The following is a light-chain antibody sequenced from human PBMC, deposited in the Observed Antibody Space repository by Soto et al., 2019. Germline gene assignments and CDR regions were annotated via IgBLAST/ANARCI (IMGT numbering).Light chain of an antibody. CDR2: AAS. Sequence: IQLTQSPSSLSASVGDRVTITCRASQGISTYLAWYHQKPGKAPKLLIYAASTLQSGGPSRFSGSGSGTDFTLTISSLQPEDFATYYCQQLNNYPRTFGQGTKVEIK. V-gene: IGKV1-9*01. CDR3: QQLNNYPRT. J-gene: IGKJ1*01. CDR1: QGISTY.